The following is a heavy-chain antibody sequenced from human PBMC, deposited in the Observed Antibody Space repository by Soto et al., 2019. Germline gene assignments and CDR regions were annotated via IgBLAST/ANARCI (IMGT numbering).Heavy chain of an antibody. CDR3: ARNQGTAARMAPDY. J-gene: IGHJ4*02. CDR1: GYTFTSYG. V-gene: IGHV1-18*01. CDR2: ISAYNGNT. Sequence: VKVSCKASGYTFTSYGISWVRQAPGQGLEWMGWISAYNGNTNYAQKLQGRVTMTTDTSTSTAYMELRSLRSDDTAVYYCARNQGTAARMAPDYWGQGTLVTVSS. D-gene: IGHD6-6*01.